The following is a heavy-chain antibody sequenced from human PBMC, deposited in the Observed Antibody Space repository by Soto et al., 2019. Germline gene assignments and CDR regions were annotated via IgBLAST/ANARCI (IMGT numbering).Heavy chain of an antibody. CDR1: GGSFSGYY. CDR3: ARARGGYYDY. Sequence: SETLSLTCAVYGGSFSGYYCSWIRQPPGKGLEGIGEINHSGSTNYNPSLKSRVTISVDTSKNQFSLNLSSVTAADTAVYYCARARGGYYDYWGQGTLVTVSS. D-gene: IGHD3-22*01. V-gene: IGHV4-34*01. CDR2: INHSGST. J-gene: IGHJ4*02.